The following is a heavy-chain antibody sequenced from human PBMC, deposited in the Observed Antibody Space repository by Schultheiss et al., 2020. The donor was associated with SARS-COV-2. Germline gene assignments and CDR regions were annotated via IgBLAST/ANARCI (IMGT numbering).Heavy chain of an antibody. J-gene: IGHJ6*02. V-gene: IGHV1-69*13. CDR3: AIYHGDRVDDYYYGMDV. Sequence: SVKVSCKASGGTFNNHLVGWVRQAPGQGLEWVGGIIPIFGTPNYAQDFEGRVTITADESTRTAYMELSTLRSEDTAVYYCAIYHGDRVDDYYYGMDVWGQGTTVTVSS. D-gene: IGHD2-2*01. CDR1: GGTFNNHL. CDR2: IIPIFGTP.